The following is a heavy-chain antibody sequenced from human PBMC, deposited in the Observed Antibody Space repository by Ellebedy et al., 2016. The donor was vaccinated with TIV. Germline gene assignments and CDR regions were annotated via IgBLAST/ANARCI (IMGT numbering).Heavy chain of an antibody. V-gene: IGHV3-74*01. CDR3: AKGRGGSSYSSLDV. CDR2: ITSDGRDA. CDR1: GFPFSSFW. J-gene: IGHJ6*02. Sequence: PGGSLRLSCAASGFPFSSFWMSWVRQAPGKGLEWVSRITSDGRDATHADPVKGRFTISRDNTKNTLYLQMNSLRTEDTAVYYCAKGRGGSSYSSLDVWGQGTTVTVSS. D-gene: IGHD2-15*01.